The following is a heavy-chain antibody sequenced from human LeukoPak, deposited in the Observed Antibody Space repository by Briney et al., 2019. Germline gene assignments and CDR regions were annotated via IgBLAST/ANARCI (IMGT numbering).Heavy chain of an antibody. J-gene: IGHJ4*02. CDR1: GFTFSTYW. CDR2: INQDGSEK. CDR3: GGGISMVRGADY. D-gene: IGHD3-10*01. V-gene: IGHV3-7*04. Sequence: QPGGSLRLSCAASGFTFSTYWMTWVRQAPGKGLEWVANINQDGSEKNYVDSVKGRFTISRDNAKNSLYLQMNTLRAEDTGVYYCGGGISMVRGADYWGQGTLVTVSS.